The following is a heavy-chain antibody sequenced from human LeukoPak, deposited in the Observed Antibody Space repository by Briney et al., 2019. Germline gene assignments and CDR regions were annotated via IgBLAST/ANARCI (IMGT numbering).Heavy chain of an antibody. CDR3: ARETGCSSTSCPFDY. V-gene: IGHV3-74*03. CDR1: GFTFSGHW. J-gene: IGHJ4*02. Sequence: GGSLRLSCTASGFTFSGHWIHWVRQPPGMGLVWVSRINERGTDSMYAESVKGRFTISRDNAKNTLYLQMNSLRAEDTAVYYCARETGCSSTSCPFDYWGQGTLVTVSS. CDR2: INERGTDS. D-gene: IGHD2-2*01.